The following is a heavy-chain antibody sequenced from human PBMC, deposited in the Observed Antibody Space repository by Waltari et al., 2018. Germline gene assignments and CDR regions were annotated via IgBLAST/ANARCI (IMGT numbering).Heavy chain of an antibody. J-gene: IGHJ5*02. CDR1: GFSFSDYT. D-gene: IGHD3-10*01. V-gene: IGHV3-21*01. CDR2: ISSKSTYI. Sequence: QLVESGGGLVKPGSSLRLSCAASGFSFSDYTMHWLRRAPGKGLEWVSSISSKSTYIYYADSVRGRFSISRDNAENSLFLQMNNLRGEDTAVYYCARDTIFYGSGSYDPWGQGTRVTVSS. CDR3: ARDTIFYGSGSYDP.